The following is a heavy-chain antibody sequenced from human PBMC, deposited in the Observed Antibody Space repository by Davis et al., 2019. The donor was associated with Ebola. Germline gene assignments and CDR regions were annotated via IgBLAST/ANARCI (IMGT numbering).Heavy chain of an antibody. D-gene: IGHD2-15*01. J-gene: IGHJ4*02. CDR3: ASARDCSGGSCYDY. CDR2: INADNGNT. CDR1: GYTFTTSG. V-gene: IGHV1-3*01. Sequence: ASVKVSCKASGYTFTTSGMHWVRQAPGQGLEWMGWINADNGNTHYSKKFQGKVSITRDTSASTAYMELNSLTSEDTAVYYCASARDCSGGSCYDYWGQGTLVTVSS.